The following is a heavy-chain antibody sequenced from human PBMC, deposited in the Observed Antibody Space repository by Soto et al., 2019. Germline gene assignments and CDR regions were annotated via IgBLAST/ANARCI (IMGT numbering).Heavy chain of an antibody. CDR1: GFTFSSFW. D-gene: IGHD1-26*01. V-gene: IGHV3-7*01. CDR2: IMPDGSEE. J-gene: IGHJ4*03. CDR3: ARDHMTSWSTMDY. Sequence: QPGGSLRLSCAASGFTFSSFWISWVRQAPGKGLEWVANIMPDGSEEFYVDSVKGRFSIFRDNAKNLVHLQMNSLRAEDTGIYFCARDHMTSWSTMDYWGEGIPVTVSS.